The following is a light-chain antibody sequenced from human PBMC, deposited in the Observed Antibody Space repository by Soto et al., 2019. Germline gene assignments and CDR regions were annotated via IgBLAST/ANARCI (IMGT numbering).Light chain of an antibody. CDR2: GVT. CDR1: SSDVGRYDY. V-gene: IGLV2-8*01. J-gene: IGLJ2*01. CDR3: SSYVPNNDVL. Sequence: QSVLTQPPSASGSPGQSVTISCTGSSSDVGRYDYVSWYQHHPGKAPKLIIYGVTKRPSGVPDRFSGSKSGNTASLTVSGLQAEDEADYYCSSYVPNNDVLFGGGTKVTVL.